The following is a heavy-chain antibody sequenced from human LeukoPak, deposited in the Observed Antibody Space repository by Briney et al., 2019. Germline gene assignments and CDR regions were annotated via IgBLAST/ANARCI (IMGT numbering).Heavy chain of an antibody. CDR1: GDSISRSDNY. CDR2: IYYSGRT. J-gene: IGHJ4*02. CDR3: ARHGRYCSRGTCYFDY. Sequence: SETLSLTCSVSGDSISRSDNYWAWIRQPPGKGLEWIGTIYYSGRTHNNPSLKSRVTISLDTSKQQFSLRLTSVTAADPSMYYCARHGRYCSRGTCYFDYWGQGTLVTVSS. D-gene: IGHD2-15*01. V-gene: IGHV4-39*01.